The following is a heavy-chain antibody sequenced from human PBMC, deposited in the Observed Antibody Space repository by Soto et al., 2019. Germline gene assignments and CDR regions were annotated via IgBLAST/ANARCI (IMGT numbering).Heavy chain of an antibody. D-gene: IGHD6-19*01. V-gene: IGHV3-7*03. J-gene: IGHJ4*02. CDR3: VMDGDVCIGSDCCRHFKH. CDR2: IKEDGSAA. CDR1: EFSISPYW. Sequence: PWGSLRLSCVASEFSISPYWMSWVRQAPGKGLEWVANIKEDGSAARYVDSARDRFLISRDNTKNSLYLQMTNLRAEDTAIYYCVMDGDVCIGSDCCRHFKHWCRGTRVNVS.